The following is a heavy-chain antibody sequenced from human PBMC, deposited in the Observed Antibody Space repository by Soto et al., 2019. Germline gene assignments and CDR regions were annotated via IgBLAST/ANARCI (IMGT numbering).Heavy chain of an antibody. CDR3: ARLYGFSGFDY. CDR2: IYYSGST. D-gene: IGHD6-25*01. CDR1: GGSISSYY. Sequence: QVQLQESGPGLVKPSETLSLTCTVSGGSISSYYWSWIRQPPGKGLEWIGYIYYSGSTNYNPSLRSRVTISVDTSKNQCSLKLSSVTAADTAVYYCARLYGFSGFDYWGQGTLVTVSS. J-gene: IGHJ4*02. V-gene: IGHV4-59*08.